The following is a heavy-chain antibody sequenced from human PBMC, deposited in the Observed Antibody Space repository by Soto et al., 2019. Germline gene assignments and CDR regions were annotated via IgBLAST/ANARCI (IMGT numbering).Heavy chain of an antibody. D-gene: IGHD3-16*01. Sequence: SETLSLTCTVSGGSTSSDNYWSWIRQPPGKGLEWIGHIYYSGNTDYNPSLKSRLAISIDTSKNQFSLKLSSVTAADTAVYFCAREGGESSDGLYYFDSWGQGSLVTVPQ. J-gene: IGHJ4*02. CDR3: AREGGESSDGLYYFDS. CDR2: IYYSGNT. V-gene: IGHV4-30-4*01. CDR1: GGSTSSDNY.